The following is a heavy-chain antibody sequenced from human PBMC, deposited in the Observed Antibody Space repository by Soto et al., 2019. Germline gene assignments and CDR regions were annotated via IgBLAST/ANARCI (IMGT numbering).Heavy chain of an antibody. CDR3: ARDVGVVATSAY. Sequence: QVQLVQSGAEVKKPGSSVKVSCKASGGTFSSYTISWVRQAPGQGLEWMGRIIPILGMANYAQKFQGRVTIYADKSTSTDYMELGRLRSEDTDVYYCARDVGVVATSAYRGQGPLVTVSS. CDR1: GGTFSSYT. J-gene: IGHJ4*02. D-gene: IGHD2-21*01. V-gene: IGHV1-69*08. CDR2: IIPILGMA.